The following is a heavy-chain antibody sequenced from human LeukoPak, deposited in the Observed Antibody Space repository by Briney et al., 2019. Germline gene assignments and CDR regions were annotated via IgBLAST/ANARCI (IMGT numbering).Heavy chain of an antibody. CDR1: GFAFSNIG. CDR3: ARDAGGAWPFDY. Sequence: GGSLRLSCAASGFAFSNIGMAWVRQAPGRGLEWVSTISPTAEGTHYADSVKGRFTISRDNSKNTLSLEMNSLRADDTATYYCARDAGGAWPFDYWGQGTRVIVSS. D-gene: IGHD4-17*01. CDR2: ISPTAEGT. J-gene: IGHJ4*02. V-gene: IGHV3-23*01.